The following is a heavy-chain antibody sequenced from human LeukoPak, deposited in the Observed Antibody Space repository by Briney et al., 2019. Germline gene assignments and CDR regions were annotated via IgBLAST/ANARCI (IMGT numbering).Heavy chain of an antibody. CDR3: ARRKEVQTTFDC. D-gene: IGHD1-14*01. J-gene: IGHJ4*02. V-gene: IGHV3-9*01. Sequence: PGGSLRLSCAASGFSFDDYAMHWVRQAPGKGLEWVSGISWNSGRIGYADSVKGRFTISRDNVKNSLYLQMNSLRAEDTAVYFCARRKEVQTTFDCWGQGTLVTVSS. CDR2: ISWNSGRI. CDR1: GFSFDDYA.